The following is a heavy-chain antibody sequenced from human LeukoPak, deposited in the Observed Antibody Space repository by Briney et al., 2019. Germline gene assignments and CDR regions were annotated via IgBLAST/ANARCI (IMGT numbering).Heavy chain of an antibody. Sequence: GGSLRLSCAASGFTFSNAWMSWVRQAPGKGLEWVGRIKSKTDGGTTDYAAPVKGRFTISRDDSKNTLYLQMNSLKTEDTAVYYCTTYYDYVWRSYRDDYWGQGTLVTVSS. CDR2: IKSKTDGGTT. CDR1: GFTFSNAW. D-gene: IGHD3-16*02. CDR3: TTYYDYVWRSYRDDY. J-gene: IGHJ4*02. V-gene: IGHV3-15*01.